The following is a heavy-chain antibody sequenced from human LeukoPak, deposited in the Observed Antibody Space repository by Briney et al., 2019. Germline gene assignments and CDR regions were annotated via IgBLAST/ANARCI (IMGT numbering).Heavy chain of an antibody. CDR2: IYHSGST. J-gene: IGHJ5*02. D-gene: IGHD6-19*01. Sequence: SETLSLTCAVSGGSISSGGYSWSWIRQPPGKGLEWIGYIYHSGSTYYNPSLKSRVTISVDRSKNQFSLKLSSVTAADTAVYYCARVPYSSGWYFPNWFDPWGQGTLVTVSS. V-gene: IGHV4-30-2*01. CDR3: ARVPYSSGWYFPNWFDP. CDR1: GGSISSGGYS.